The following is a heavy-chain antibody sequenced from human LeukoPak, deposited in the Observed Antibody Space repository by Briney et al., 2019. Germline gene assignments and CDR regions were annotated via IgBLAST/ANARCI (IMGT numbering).Heavy chain of an antibody. CDR2: IIPIFGTA. Sequence: SVKVSCKASGGTFSSYAISWVRQAPGQGLEWMGGIIPIFGTANYAQKFQGRVTITADKSTSTAYMELSSLRSEGTAVYYCARDQEGSGNWFDPWGQGTLVTVSS. V-gene: IGHV1-69*06. CDR3: ARDQEGSGNWFDP. J-gene: IGHJ5*02. CDR1: GGTFSSYA. D-gene: IGHD3-10*01.